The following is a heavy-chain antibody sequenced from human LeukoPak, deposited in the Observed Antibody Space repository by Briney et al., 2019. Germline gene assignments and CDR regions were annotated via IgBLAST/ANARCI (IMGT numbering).Heavy chain of an antibody. CDR1: GYTFTSYA. V-gene: IGHV7-4-1*02. CDR2: INTNTGNP. Sequence: VASVKVSCKASGYTFTSYAMNWVRQAPGQGLEWMGWINTNTGNPTYAQGFTGRFVFSLDTSVSTAYLQISSLKAEDTAVYYCARGPGSGYDLAPGVHWGQGTLVTVSS. D-gene: IGHD5-12*01. J-gene: IGHJ4*02. CDR3: ARGPGSGYDLAPGVH.